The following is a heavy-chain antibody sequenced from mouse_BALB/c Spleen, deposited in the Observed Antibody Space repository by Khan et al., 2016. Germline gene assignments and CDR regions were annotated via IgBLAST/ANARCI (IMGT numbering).Heavy chain of an antibody. CDR3: AEEDYGSNGFAY. CDR2: INTNTGEP. J-gene: IGHJ3*01. V-gene: IGHV9-3*02. D-gene: IGHD1-1*01. Sequence: QIQLVQSGPELKKPGETVKISCKASGYTFTNYGMNWVKQAPGKGLKWMGWINTNTGEPTYAEEFKGRFAFSLETSASTAYLQFNNLQNEVTATYFCAEEDYGSNGFAYWGQGTLVTVSA. CDR1: GYTFTNYG.